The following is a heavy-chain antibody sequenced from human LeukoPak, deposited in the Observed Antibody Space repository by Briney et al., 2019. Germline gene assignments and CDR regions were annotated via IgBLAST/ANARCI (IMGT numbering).Heavy chain of an antibody. D-gene: IGHD6-19*01. J-gene: IGHJ4*02. CDR3: AKGDSLAVASLYFDY. Sequence: PGGSLRLSCAASGFTFSSYAMSWVRQAPGKGLEWVSAISGSGGSTYYADSVKGRFTISRDNSKNTLYLQMNSLRAEDTAVYYCAKGDSLAVASLYFDYWGQGTLVTVSS. CDR1: GFTFSSYA. V-gene: IGHV3-23*01. CDR2: ISGSGGST.